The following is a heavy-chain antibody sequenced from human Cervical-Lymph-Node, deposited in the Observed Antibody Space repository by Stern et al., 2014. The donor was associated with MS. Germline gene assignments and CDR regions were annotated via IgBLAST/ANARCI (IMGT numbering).Heavy chain of an antibody. D-gene: IGHD2/OR15-2a*01. J-gene: IGHJ4*02. Sequence: EVQLVQSGPEVKKPGESLKISCKVSGSGYSFTRNWITWVRQMPGKGLEWMGVIYPGDSDTRYSPSFQGQVIISADKSISTAYLQWSSLKASDTAIYYCATWDGGLSRRFDYWGQGTLVTVSS. CDR3: ATWDGGLSRRFDY. CDR2: IYPGDSDT. CDR1: GSGYSFTRNW. V-gene: IGHV5-51*01.